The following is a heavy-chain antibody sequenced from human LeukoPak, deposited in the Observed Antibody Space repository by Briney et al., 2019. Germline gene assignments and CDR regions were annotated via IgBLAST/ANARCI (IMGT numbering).Heavy chain of an antibody. V-gene: IGHV3-21*01. D-gene: IGHD5-12*01. J-gene: IGHJ6*03. CDR1: GFTCSIYS. CDR3: ARQAVLGVATTDYYYMDV. CDR2: ISSSSSYI. Sequence: GGSLRLSCAASGFTCSIYSMNWVRRAPGKGLVWVSSISSSSSYIYYADSVKGRFTISRDNAKNSLYLKMNSLRAEDTAVYYCARQAVLGVATTDYYYMDVWGKGTTVTVSS.